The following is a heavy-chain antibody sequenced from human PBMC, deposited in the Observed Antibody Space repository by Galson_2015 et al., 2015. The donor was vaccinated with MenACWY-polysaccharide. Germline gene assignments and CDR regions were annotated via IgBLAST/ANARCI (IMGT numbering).Heavy chain of an antibody. Sequence: SLRLSCAASGFTFSSYGMHWVRQAPGKGLEWVAVIWYDGSNKYYADSVKGRLTISRDNSKNTLYLQMNSLRAEDTAVYYCARGRYYYDSSGETGYWGQGTLVTVSS. CDR1: GFTFSSYG. J-gene: IGHJ4*02. CDR2: IWYDGSNK. CDR3: ARGRYYYDSSGETGY. V-gene: IGHV3-33*01. D-gene: IGHD3-22*01.